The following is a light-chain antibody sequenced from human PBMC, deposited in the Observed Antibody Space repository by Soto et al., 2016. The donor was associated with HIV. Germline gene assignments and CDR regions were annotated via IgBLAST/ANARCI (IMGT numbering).Light chain of an antibody. CDR3: QQYYTYT. CDR1: QSISIW. V-gene: IGKV1-5*03. J-gene: IGKJ1*01. Sequence: DIQMTQSPSTLSASVGDRVTITCRACQSISIWVAWYQQKPGKPPKLLIYKASTLENGVPSRFSGNASGTEFTLTITSLQPDDFATYYCQQYYTYTFGQGTKVDIK. CDR2: KAS.